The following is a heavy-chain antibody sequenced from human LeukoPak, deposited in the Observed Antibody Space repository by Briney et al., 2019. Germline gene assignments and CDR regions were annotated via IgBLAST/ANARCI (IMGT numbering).Heavy chain of an antibody. CDR3: ARSDYHNSGSHTVFDAFDI. D-gene: IGHD3-10*01. J-gene: IGHJ3*02. Sequence: SETLSLTCAVYGGSFSGYYWSWIRRPPGKGLEWIGYIDDSGNTNYNPSLKSQVTISVDKSKSQFSLKLSFVTAADTAMYYCARSDYHNSGSHTVFDAFDIWGQGTRVTVSS. CDR1: GGSFSGYY. CDR2: IDDSGNT. V-gene: IGHV4-59*01.